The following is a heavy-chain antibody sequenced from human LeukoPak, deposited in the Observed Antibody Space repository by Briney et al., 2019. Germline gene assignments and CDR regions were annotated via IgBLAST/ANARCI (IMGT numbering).Heavy chain of an antibody. D-gene: IGHD3-9*01. CDR3: ARQGYDILTGYIDAFDI. Sequence: SETLSLTCTASGGSISSYYWSWIRHPPGKGVERFGYISYSGSTNYNPSLKSRVTISIDTSKNQFSLKLRSVTAADTAIYYCARQGYDILTGYIDAFDIWGQGTMVTVSS. V-gene: IGHV4-59*08. CDR2: ISYSGST. J-gene: IGHJ3*02. CDR1: GGSISSYY.